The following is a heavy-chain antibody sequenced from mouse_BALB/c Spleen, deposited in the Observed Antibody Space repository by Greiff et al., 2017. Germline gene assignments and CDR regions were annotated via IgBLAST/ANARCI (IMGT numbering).Heavy chain of an antibody. CDR2: INPSTGYT. Sequence: VQLQQSGAELAKPGASVKMSCKASGYTFTSYWMHWVKQRPGQGLEWIGYINPSTGYTEYNQKFKDKATLTADKSSSTAYMQLSSLTSEDSAVYYCARGRYDGNYWGQGTTLTVSS. J-gene: IGHJ2*01. CDR3: ARGRYDGNY. V-gene: IGHV1-7*01. CDR1: GYTFTSYW. D-gene: IGHD2-14*01.